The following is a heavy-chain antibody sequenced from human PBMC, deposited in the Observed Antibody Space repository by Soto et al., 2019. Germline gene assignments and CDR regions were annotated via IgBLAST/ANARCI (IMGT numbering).Heavy chain of an antibody. J-gene: IGHJ6*02. CDR2: ISYDGSNK. CDR3: AKDRTERGYYYYYGMDV. CDR1: GFTFSSYG. V-gene: IGHV3-30*18. Sequence: GESLKISCAASGFTFSSYGMHWVRQAPGKGLEWVAVISYDGSNKYYADSVKGRFTISRDNSKNTLYLQMNSLRAEDTAVYYCAKDRTERGYYYYYGMDVWGQGTTVTV. D-gene: IGHD1-1*01.